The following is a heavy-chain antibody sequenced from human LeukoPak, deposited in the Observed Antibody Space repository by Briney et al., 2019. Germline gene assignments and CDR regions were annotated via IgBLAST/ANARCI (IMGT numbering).Heavy chain of an antibody. CDR1: GFTFSSYS. CDR2: ISSSSSYI. Sequence: PGGSLRLSXAASGFTFSSYSMNWVRQAPGKGLEWVSSISSSSSYIYYADSVKGRFTISRDNAKNSLYLQMNSLRAEDTAVYYCARVSIAAAPYYMDVWGKGTTVTVSS. CDR3: ARVSIAAAPYYMDV. V-gene: IGHV3-21*01. J-gene: IGHJ6*03. D-gene: IGHD6-13*01.